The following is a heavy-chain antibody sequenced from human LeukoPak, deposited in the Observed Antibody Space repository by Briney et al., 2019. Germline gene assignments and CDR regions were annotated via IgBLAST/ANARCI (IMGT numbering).Heavy chain of an antibody. D-gene: IGHD2-21*02. V-gene: IGHV3-30*18. CDR3: AKDVALVVVTDNGMDV. Sequence: GGSLRLSCAASGFTFSAYGMHWVRQAPGKGLEWVAVISYDGSNKYYTDSVKGRFTISRDNSKNTLYLQLNSLRAEDTAVYYCAKDVALVVVTDNGMDVWGQGTTVTVSS. J-gene: IGHJ6*02. CDR1: GFTFSAYG. CDR2: ISYDGSNK.